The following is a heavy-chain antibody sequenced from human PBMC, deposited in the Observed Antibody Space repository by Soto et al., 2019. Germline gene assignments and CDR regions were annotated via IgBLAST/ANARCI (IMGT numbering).Heavy chain of an antibody. Sequence: QVQLVESGGGVVQPGRSLRLSCAASGFTFSSYGMHWVRQAPGKGLEWVAVISYDGSNKYYADSVKGRFTISRDNSKNTLYLQMNSLRAEDTAVYYCAKDLVDRVRRNYYYYGMDVWGQGTTVTVSS. V-gene: IGHV3-30*18. CDR1: GFTFSSYG. CDR2: ISYDGSNK. D-gene: IGHD3-22*01. J-gene: IGHJ6*02. CDR3: AKDLVDRVRRNYYYYGMDV.